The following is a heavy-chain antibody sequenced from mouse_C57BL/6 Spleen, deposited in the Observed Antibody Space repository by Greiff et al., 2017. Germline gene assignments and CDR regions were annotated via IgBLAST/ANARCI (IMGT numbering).Heavy chain of an antibody. CDR2: INPGSGGT. J-gene: IGHJ3*01. Sequence: VQLQQSGAELVRPGTSVKVSCKASGYAFTNYLIEWVKQRPGQGLEWIGVINPGSGGTNYNEKFKGKATLTADKSSSTAYMQLSSLTSEDSAVYFCARYGGDGFGYWGQGTLVTVSA. D-gene: IGHD1-1*01. CDR3: ARYGGDGFGY. CDR1: GYAFTNYL. V-gene: IGHV1-54*01.